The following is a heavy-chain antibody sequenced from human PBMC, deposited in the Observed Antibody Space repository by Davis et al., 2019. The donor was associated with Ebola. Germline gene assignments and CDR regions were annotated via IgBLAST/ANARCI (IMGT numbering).Heavy chain of an antibody. CDR1: GFTFSSYS. CDR3: ARDGPGLGFCSSSSCYSGMTGTIDY. J-gene: IGHJ4*02. V-gene: IGHV3-21*01. D-gene: IGHD2-2*02. CDR2: ISSSSTYI. Sequence: PGGSLRLSCAASGFTFSSYSVNWVRQAPGKGLEWVSSISSSSTYISYADSVRGRFSVSRDDAKSSLFLQMNSLRAEDTAMYYCARDGPGLGFCSSSSCYSGMTGTIDYWGQGTLVTVSS.